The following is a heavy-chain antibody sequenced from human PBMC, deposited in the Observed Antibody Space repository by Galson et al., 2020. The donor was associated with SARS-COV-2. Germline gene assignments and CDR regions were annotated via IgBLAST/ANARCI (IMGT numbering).Heavy chain of an antibody. CDR3: ARLGQWRSAEGDYYYGMDV. D-gene: IGHD6-19*01. CDR1: GYTFTSYA. J-gene: IGHJ6*02. CDR2: INTNTGNQ. Sequence: ASVKVSCKASGYTFTSYAMNWVRQPPGQGLEWMGWINTNTGNQTYAQGFTGRFVFSLDTSVSTAYLQISSLKAEDTAVYYCARLGQWRSAEGDYYYGMDVWGQGNTVIVSS. V-gene: IGHV7-4-1*02.